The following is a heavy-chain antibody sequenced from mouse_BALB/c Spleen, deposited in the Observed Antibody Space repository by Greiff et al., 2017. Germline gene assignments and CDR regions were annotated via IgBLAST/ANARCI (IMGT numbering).Heavy chain of an antibody. D-gene: IGHD1-1*01. V-gene: IGHV5-6-5*01. CDR1: GFTFSSYA. CDR3: ARNIYYYGSSLSYAMDY. Sequence: EVQLVESGGGLVKPGGSLKLSCAASGFTFSSYAMSWVRQTPEKRLEWVASISSGGSTYYPDSVKGRFTISRDNARNILYLQMSSLRSEDTAMYYCARNIYYYGSSLSYAMDYWGQGTSVTVSS. J-gene: IGHJ4*01. CDR2: ISSGGST.